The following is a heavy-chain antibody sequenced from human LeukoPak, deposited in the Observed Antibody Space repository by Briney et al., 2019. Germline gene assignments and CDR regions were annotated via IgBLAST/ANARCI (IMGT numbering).Heavy chain of an antibody. V-gene: IGHV5-51*01. J-gene: IGHJ4*02. D-gene: IGHD1-26*01. CDR2: IYPGDSET. CDR1: GYGFTTYW. CDR3: ARLSGRDFDF. Sequence: GESLKISSKTGGYGFTTYWIGWGRLPSGEGLEWMGIIYPGDSETRFSPSFQRQVTMSVDKSIRTAYLQCSSLKSSDTAMYYCARLSGRDFDFWGQGTLVTVSS.